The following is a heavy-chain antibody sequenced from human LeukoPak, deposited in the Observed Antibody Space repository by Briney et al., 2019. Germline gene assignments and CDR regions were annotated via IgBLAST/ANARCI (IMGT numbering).Heavy chain of an antibody. V-gene: IGHV3-30*02. CDR3: AKGEYQLYSSHMDV. CDR2: IRYDGSNK. Sequence: GGSLRLSCAASGFTFGSYGMHWVRQAPGKGLEWVAFIRYDGSNKYYADSVKGRFTISRDNSKNTLYLQMNSLRAEDTAVYYCAKGEYQLYSSHMDVWGKGTTVTVSS. CDR1: GFTFGSYG. J-gene: IGHJ6*03. D-gene: IGHD2-2*01.